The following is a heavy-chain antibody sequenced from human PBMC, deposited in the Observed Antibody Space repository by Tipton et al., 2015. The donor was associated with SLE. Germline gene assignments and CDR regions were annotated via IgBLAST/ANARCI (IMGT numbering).Heavy chain of an antibody. Sequence: LRLSCTVSGGSITNYYWSWIRQPPGKGPECIGYIYSSGTTNYNPSLKSRVTISTDTSKKQFFLNLSTVTAADTAVFYCARGPTRYCFDYWGQGILVTVSS. V-gene: IGHV4-59*01. J-gene: IGHJ4*02. CDR3: ARGPTRYCFDY. CDR2: IYSSGTT. CDR1: GGSITNYY.